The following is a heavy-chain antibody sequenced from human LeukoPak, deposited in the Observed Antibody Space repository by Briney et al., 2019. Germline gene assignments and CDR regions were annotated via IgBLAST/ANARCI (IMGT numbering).Heavy chain of an antibody. D-gene: IGHD4-11*01. CDR2: ISRSGLTI. Sequence: GGSLTLSCAASGFIFSDYYMSWIRQAPGKWLEWIAYISRSGLTIYYPDSVKGRFTISRDNAKNSLFLQMDSLRADDTAVYYCARDLGTSTVTTAFDIWGQGTMVTVSS. CDR3: ARDLGTSTVTTAFDI. CDR1: GFIFSDYY. J-gene: IGHJ3*02. V-gene: IGHV3-11*01.